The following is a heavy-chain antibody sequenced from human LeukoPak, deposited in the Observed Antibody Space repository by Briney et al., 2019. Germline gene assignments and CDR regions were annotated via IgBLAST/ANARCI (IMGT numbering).Heavy chain of an antibody. CDR1: GFTFSDYY. CDR3: AAPAMVRAP. D-gene: IGHD3-10*01. Sequence: GGSRTLSFAAAGFTFSDYYMSWIRQAPGKGLEWVSYISSSSSYTNYADSVKGRFTISRDNAKNSLYLQMNSLRAEDTAVYYCAAPAMVRAPWGQGSLVTVSS. V-gene: IGHV3-11*03. J-gene: IGHJ5*02. CDR2: ISSSSSYT.